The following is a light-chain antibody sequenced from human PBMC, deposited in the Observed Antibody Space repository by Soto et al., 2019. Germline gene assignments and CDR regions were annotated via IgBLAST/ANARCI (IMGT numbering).Light chain of an antibody. V-gene: IGKV1-5*01. J-gene: IGKJ1*01. CDR2: DAS. CDR3: QQYNSPCT. CDR1: QSISSW. Sequence: DIQMTQSPSTLSASVGDRVTITCRASQSISSWLAWYQQKPGKAPKLLIYDASSLESGVPSRFSGSGSGTEFTLTISILQPDDFATYYCQQYNSPCTFGQGTKVESK.